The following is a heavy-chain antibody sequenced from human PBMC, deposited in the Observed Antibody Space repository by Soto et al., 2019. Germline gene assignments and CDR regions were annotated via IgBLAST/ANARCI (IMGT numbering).Heavy chain of an antibody. CDR3: ASSNYYDSSGYYSSGDAFDI. V-gene: IGHV4-31*03. J-gene: IGHJ3*02. CDR1: GGSISSGGYY. Sequence: SETLSLTCTVSGGSISSGGYYWSWIRQHPGKGLEWIGYIYYSGSTYYNPSLKSRVTISVDTSKNQFSLKLSSVTAADTAVYYCASSNYYDSSGYYSSGDAFDIWGQGTMVTV. CDR2: IYYSGST. D-gene: IGHD3-22*01.